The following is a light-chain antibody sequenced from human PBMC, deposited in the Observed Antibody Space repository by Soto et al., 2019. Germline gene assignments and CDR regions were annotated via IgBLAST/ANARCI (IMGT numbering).Light chain of an antibody. CDR2: SNN. V-gene: IGLV1-44*01. Sequence: QSVLTQPHSASGTPGQRVTISCSGSSSNIGSNAVNWYQQLPGTAPKLLIYSNNQRPSGVPDRFSGSKSGTSASLAISGLQSEDEADYYCAAWDDRLNGRVVFGGGTKLTVL. CDR3: AAWDDRLNGRVV. J-gene: IGLJ2*01. CDR1: SSNIGSNA.